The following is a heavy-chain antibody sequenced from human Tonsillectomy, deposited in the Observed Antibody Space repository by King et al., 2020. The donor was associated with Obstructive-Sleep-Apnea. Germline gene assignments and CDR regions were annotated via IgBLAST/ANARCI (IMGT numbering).Heavy chain of an antibody. CDR1: GYRFTSYW. V-gene: IGHV5-51*01. Sequence: QLVQSGAEVKKPGESLKISCKGSGYRFTSYWIAWVRQMPGKGLEWMGIVYPRDSDTRYSPSFKGQVTISAAKSISTAYLQGSSLKASDTAIYYCARHDPMVSPFDYWGQGILVTVSS. CDR2: VYPRDSDT. J-gene: IGHJ4*02. CDR3: ARHDPMVSPFDY. D-gene: IGHD3-10*01.